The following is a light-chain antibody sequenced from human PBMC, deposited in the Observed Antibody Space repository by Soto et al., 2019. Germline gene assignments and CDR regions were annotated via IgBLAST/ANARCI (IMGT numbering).Light chain of an antibody. V-gene: IGKV3-15*01. CDR3: QQQANWTLT. Sequence: VVTQSPATLSLSPGERATLSCRASESVGRHLAWYHQKPGQAPKLLIFDASTRATGVPARFSGIGSGTDLTITISSLQNEDGAVYDGQQQANWTLTFGGGTKVDIK. CDR2: DAS. J-gene: IGKJ4*01. CDR1: ESVGRH.